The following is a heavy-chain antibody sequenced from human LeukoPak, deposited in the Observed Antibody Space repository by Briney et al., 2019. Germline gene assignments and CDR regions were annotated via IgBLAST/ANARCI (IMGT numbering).Heavy chain of an antibody. CDR1: GGSISSYY. D-gene: IGHD2-2*01. J-gene: IGHJ4*02. CDR3: ARLGVVLPAAIYF. V-gene: IGHV4-4*07. Sequence: PSETLSLTCTVSGGSISSYYWSWIRQPAGKGLEWIGRIYTSGSTNYNPSLKSRVTMSVDTSKIQFSLKMTSVTAADTAVYYCARLGVVLPAAIYFWGQGTLVTVSS. CDR2: IYTSGST.